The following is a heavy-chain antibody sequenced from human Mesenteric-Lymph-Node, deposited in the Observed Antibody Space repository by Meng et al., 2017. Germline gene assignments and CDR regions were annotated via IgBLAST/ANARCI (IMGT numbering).Heavy chain of an antibody. CDR1: GGSFSGYY. CDR3: ARAYSGWYWYY. V-gene: IGHV4-34*01. J-gene: IGHJ4*02. CDR2: INHSGST. D-gene: IGHD6-19*01. Sequence: SETLSLTCAVYGGSFSGYYWSWIRQLPGKGLEWIGEINHSGSTNYNPSLKSRVTISVDTSKNQFSLKLSSVAAADTAVYFCARAYSGWYWYYWGQGTLVTVSS.